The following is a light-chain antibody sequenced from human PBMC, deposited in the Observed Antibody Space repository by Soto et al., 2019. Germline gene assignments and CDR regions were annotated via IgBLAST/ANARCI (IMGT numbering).Light chain of an antibody. Sequence: QSVLTQPASVSGSPGQSITISCTGTSSDVGSYNLVSWYQQHPGKAPKLMIYEVSKRPSGVSNRFSGSKSGNTAALTISGLQFEDEADYYCCSYSGSMTYVSGTGTMVTVL. V-gene: IGLV2-23*02. CDR2: EVS. CDR1: SSDVGSYNL. J-gene: IGLJ1*01. CDR3: CSYSGSMTYV.